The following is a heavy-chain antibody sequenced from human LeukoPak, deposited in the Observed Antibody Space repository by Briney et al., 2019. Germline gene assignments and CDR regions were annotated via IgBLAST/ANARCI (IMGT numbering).Heavy chain of an antibody. V-gene: IGHV4-39*07. J-gene: IGHJ5*02. D-gene: IGHD6-13*01. Sequence: SETLSLTCSVSGASISSSGYYWGWIRQPPGKGLEWIGSIYYSGSTYYNPSLKSRVTISGDMSKNQFSLNLTSVTVADTAVYYCARGQQLSWFDPWGQGTLVTVSS. CDR3: ARGQQLSWFDP. CDR1: GASISSSGYY. CDR2: IYYSGST.